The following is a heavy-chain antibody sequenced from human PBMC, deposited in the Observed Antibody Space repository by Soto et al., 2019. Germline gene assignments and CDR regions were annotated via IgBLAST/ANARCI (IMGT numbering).Heavy chain of an antibody. CDR3: AKGRPLRDCTRTSCLGPFYS. CDR1: GFTFSSYA. D-gene: IGHD2-2*01. J-gene: IGHJ3*02. Sequence: GGSLRLSCAASGFTFSSYAMSWVRQAPGKGLEWDSAITASGDTTYYADSVKGRFTISRDNSKSTMYLQMNSLRAEDTAVYYWAKGRPLRDCTRTSCLGPFYSWGQGTMVTVSS. V-gene: IGHV3-23*01. CDR2: ITASGDTT.